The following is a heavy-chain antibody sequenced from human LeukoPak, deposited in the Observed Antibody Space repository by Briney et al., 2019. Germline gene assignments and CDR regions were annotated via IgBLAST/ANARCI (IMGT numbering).Heavy chain of an antibody. J-gene: IGHJ4*02. CDR3: AKGARYSGYDYPLDY. CDR2: ISYDGSNE. V-gene: IGHV3-30*18. CDR1: GFTFSNYG. Sequence: GGSLRLSCAASGFTFSNYGMHWVRQAPGEGLEWVAVISYDGSNEYYADSVKGRFTISRDNSKNTLYLQMNSLRAEDTAVYYCAKGARYSGYDYPLDYWGQGTLVTVSS. D-gene: IGHD5-12*01.